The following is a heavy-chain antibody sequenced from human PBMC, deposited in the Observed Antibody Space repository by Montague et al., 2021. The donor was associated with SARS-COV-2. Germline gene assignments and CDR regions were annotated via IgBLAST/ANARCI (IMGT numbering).Heavy chain of an antibody. CDR3: AKVRTAYCSGAGSFDFDY. CDR2: LSGSGGIT. D-gene: IGHD3-10*01. J-gene: IGHJ4*02. V-gene: IGHV3-23*01. Sequence: SLRLSCAASGFTFGIYAMSWVRQAPGKGLDWVSGLSGSGGITYYADSVKGRFTISRDNSKNTLFLHMNSLRAEDTAVYYSAKVRTAYCSGAGSFDFDYWGQGSLVTVSS. CDR1: GFTFGIYA.